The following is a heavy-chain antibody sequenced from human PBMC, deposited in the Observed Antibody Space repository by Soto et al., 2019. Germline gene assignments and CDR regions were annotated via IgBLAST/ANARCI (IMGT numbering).Heavy chain of an antibody. Sequence: SETLSLTCAVSGGSISSGGYPWSWIRQPPGKGLEWIGYIYHSGSTYYNPSLKSRVTISVDRSKNQFSLKLSSVTAADTAVYYCARDLRYCTNGVCHYYFDYWGQGTLVTVSS. CDR3: ARDLRYCTNGVCHYYFDY. J-gene: IGHJ4*02. CDR2: IYHSGST. V-gene: IGHV4-30-2*01. CDR1: GGSISSGGYP. D-gene: IGHD2-8*01.